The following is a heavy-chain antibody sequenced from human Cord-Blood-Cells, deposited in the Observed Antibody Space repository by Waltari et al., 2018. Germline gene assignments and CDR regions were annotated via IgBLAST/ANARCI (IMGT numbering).Heavy chain of an antibody. Sequence: QVQLVESGGGVVQPGRSLRLSCAASGFTFSSYGMHWVRQAPGKGLEWVAVIWYDGSNKYYAVSVKVRFTISRDNSKNTLYLQMNSLRAEDTAVYYCARDSPLTGDWYFDLWGRGTLVTVSS. CDR1: GFTFSSYG. J-gene: IGHJ2*01. V-gene: IGHV3-33*01. D-gene: IGHD7-27*01. CDR3: ARDSPLTGDWYFDL. CDR2: IWYDGSNK.